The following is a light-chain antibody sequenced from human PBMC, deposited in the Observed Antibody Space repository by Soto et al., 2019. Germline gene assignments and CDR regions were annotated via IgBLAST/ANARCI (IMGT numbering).Light chain of an antibody. V-gene: IGLV2-23*01. J-gene: IGLJ2*01. Sequence: QSALTQPASVSGSPGQSITISCTGTISDVGTYNLVSWYQQHPGKAPKLMIYEGSKRPSGVSHRFSGSKSGNTASLTISGLQAEDEADYHCCSYAGSYWLFGGGTKVTVL. CDR2: EGS. CDR3: CSYAGSYWL. CDR1: ISDVGTYNL.